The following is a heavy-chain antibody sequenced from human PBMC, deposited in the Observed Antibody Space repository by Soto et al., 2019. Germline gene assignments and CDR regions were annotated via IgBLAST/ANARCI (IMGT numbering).Heavy chain of an antibody. CDR3: AHRCYWFGGEDWFDP. J-gene: IGHJ5*02. CDR1: GFSLSTSGVG. Sequence: QITLKESGPTLVNPTQTLTLTCTFSGFSLSTSGVGVGWIRQPPGKALEWLAVIYWNEDKHFSPSLKSRLTIVKDTSKNQGGLTLTNVDPVDTATYYCAHRCYWFGGEDWFDPWGPGTLVTVSS. CDR2: IYWNEDK. D-gene: IGHD3-10*01. V-gene: IGHV2-5*01.